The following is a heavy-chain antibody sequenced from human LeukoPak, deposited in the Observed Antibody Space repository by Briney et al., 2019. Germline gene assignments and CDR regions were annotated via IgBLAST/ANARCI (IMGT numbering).Heavy chain of an antibody. CDR2: ISGYNGNT. V-gene: IGHV1-18*01. J-gene: IGHJ4*02. Sequence: ASVKVSCKAAGYTFTSYGISWVRQPPGQGLEWMGWISGYNGNTNYAQKLQGRVTMTTDTSKSTAYMELRSLGSDDTDVYYCARGPYGSSWHYFDYWGQGTLVTVSS. D-gene: IGHD6-13*01. CDR3: ARGPYGSSWHYFDY. CDR1: GYTFTSYG.